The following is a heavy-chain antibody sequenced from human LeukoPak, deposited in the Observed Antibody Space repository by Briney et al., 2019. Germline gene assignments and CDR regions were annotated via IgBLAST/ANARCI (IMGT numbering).Heavy chain of an antibody. D-gene: IGHD6-13*01. CDR3: AKNRDIGAGDDLFDY. V-gene: IGHV3-30*02. CDR2: IRYDGNDE. J-gene: IGHJ4*02. CDR1: GFTFSDYG. Sequence: GGSLRLSCAASGFTFSDYGMHWVRQAPGKGLEWVTFIRYDGNDEYHADSVKGRFTISRDNSKSTLYLQMSSLRAEDTAVYYCAKNRDIGAGDDLFDYWGQGTLVTVSS.